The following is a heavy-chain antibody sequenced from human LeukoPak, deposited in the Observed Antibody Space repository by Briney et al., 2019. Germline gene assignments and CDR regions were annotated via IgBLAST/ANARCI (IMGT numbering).Heavy chain of an antibody. D-gene: IGHD3-10*01. CDR2: IKQDGSDK. V-gene: IGHV3-7*04. CDR3: ARGGVRGVRSWFDP. Sequence: GSLSLSCAASGFTFSYYWMSWVRQAPGKGLEWVAYIKQDGSDKYYVDSVKGRFTISRDNAKNSLYLQMNSLRAEDTAVYYCARGGVRGVRSWFDPWGQGTLVTVSS. J-gene: IGHJ5*02. CDR1: GFTFSYYW.